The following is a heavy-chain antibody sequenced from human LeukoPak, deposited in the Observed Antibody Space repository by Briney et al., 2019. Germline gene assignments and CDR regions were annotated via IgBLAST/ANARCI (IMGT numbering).Heavy chain of an antibody. CDR1: GFTFSSYA. J-gene: IGHJ4*02. D-gene: IGHD2-2*01. V-gene: IGHV3-23*01. CDR3: AKKRLTLRVPDAMFRVPDDY. Sequence: GGSLRLSCAASGFTFSSYAMSWVRQAPGKGLEWVSAISGSGGSTYYADSVKGRFTISRDNSKNTLYLQMNSLRAEDTAVYYCAKKRLTLRVPDAMFRVPDDYWGQGTLVTVSS. CDR2: ISGSGGST.